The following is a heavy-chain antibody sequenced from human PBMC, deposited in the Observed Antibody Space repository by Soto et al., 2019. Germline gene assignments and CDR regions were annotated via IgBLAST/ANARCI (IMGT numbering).Heavy chain of an antibody. Sequence: QVQLQESGPGLVKPSQTLSLTCTVSGGSISSGGYYWSWIRQHPGKGLEWIGYIYYSGRTYYNPSLKSRVTISVDTSKNQFSLKLSSVTAADTAVYYCARVSPTYGSGSYFSYYFDYWCQGTLVTVAS. D-gene: IGHD3-10*01. CDR1: GGSISSGGYY. CDR2: IYYSGRT. V-gene: IGHV4-31*03. CDR3: ARVSPTYGSGSYFSYYFDY. J-gene: IGHJ4*02.